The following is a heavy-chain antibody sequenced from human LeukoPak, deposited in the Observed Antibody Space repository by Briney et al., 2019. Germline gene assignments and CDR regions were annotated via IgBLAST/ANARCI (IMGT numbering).Heavy chain of an antibody. V-gene: IGHV3-23*01. CDR1: GFTFSSYA. J-gene: IGHJ4*02. D-gene: IGHD3-9*01. Sequence: GGSLRLSCAASGFTFSSYAMSWVRQAPGKGLEWVSAVSGSGGNTYYADSVEGRFTISRDNSKNTLYLQMNSLRAEDTAVYYCAKGGYDILTGSDYWGQGTLVTVSS. CDR3: AKGGYDILTGSDY. CDR2: VSGSGGNT.